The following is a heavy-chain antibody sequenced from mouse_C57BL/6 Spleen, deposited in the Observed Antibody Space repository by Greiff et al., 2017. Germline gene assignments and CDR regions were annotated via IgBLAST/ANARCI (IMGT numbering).Heavy chain of an antibody. V-gene: IGHV1-58*01. CDR3: ARWGYYGSSYNYLDY. D-gene: IGHD1-1*01. J-gene: IGHJ2*01. CDR1: GYTFTSYG. CDR2: IDIGNGYT. Sequence: EVQLQQSGAELVRPGSSVKMSCKTSGYTFTSYGINWVKQRPGQGLEWIGYIDIGNGYTEYNEKFKGKATLTSDTSSSTAYMQLSSLTSADSAIYVCARWGYYGSSYNYLDYWGQGTTLTVSS.